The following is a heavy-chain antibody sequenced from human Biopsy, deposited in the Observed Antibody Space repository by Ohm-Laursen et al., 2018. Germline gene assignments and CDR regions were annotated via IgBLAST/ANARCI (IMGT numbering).Heavy chain of an antibody. D-gene: IGHD2-21*02. V-gene: IGHV4-59*01. CDR1: GGFISSFY. CDR3: ARDDAVTVIRGLYY. CDR2: IYYSGTT. Sequence: SLTLSLLRTVSGGFISSFYWNSIRQPPGKGLEGFGYIYYSGTTDYSPSLKSRVTISIDKSKNQFFLKMSSVTAEDTAVYYFARDDAVTVIRGLYYWGQGALVTVSS. J-gene: IGHJ4*02.